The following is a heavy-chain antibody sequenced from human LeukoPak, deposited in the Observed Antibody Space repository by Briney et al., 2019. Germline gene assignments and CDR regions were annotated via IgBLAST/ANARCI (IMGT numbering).Heavy chain of an antibody. J-gene: IGHJ3*02. CDR2: IYSGGST. V-gene: IGHV3-66*01. Sequence: GGSLRLSCAASAFTFSSSGMSWVRQAPGKGLEWVSVIYSGGSTYYADSVKGRFTISRDNSKNTLYLQMNSLRAEDTAVYYCASTYYYDSSGYKDGAFDIWGQGTMVTVSS. CDR3: ASTYYYDSSGYKDGAFDI. CDR1: AFTFSSSG. D-gene: IGHD3-22*01.